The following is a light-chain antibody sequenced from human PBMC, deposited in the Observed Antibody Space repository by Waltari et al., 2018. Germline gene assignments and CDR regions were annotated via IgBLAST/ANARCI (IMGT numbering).Light chain of an antibody. CDR2: DVL. J-gene: IGLJ3*02. Sequence: YQQHPGKAPQPIMCDVLGRPSGGSNRFCVSKAGNTASLTIAGLLAEDEADYYCNSYTGSSSWVIGGGTKLTVL. CDR3: NSYTGSSSWV. V-gene: IGLV2-14*03.